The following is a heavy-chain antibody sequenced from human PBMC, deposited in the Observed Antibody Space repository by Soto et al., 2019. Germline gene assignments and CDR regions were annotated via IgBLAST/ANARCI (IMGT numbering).Heavy chain of an antibody. J-gene: IGHJ4*02. CDR2: IYYSGST. CDR1: GGSISSSSYY. V-gene: IGHV4-39*01. Sequence: QLQLQESGPGLVKPSETLSLTCTVSGGSISSSSYYWGWIRQPPGKGLEWIGSIYYSGSTYYNPSLKSRVTISVDTSKNQCSLKLSSVTAADTAVYYCASRAEYYDSSGYYHKAFWYFDYWGQGTLVTVSS. D-gene: IGHD3-22*01. CDR3: ASRAEYYDSSGYYHKAFWYFDY.